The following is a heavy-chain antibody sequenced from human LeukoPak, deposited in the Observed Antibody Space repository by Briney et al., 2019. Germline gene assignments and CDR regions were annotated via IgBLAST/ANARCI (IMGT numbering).Heavy chain of an antibody. J-gene: IGHJ4*02. CDR3: ARDRGFRESYFDY. D-gene: IGHD3-10*01. Sequence: SETLSLTCTVSGGSISSSSYYWGWIRQPPGKGLEWIGSIYYSGSTYYNPSLKSRVTISVDTSKNQFSPKLSSVTAADTAVYYCARDRGFRESYFDYWGQGTLVTVSS. V-gene: IGHV4-39*07. CDR1: GGSISSSSYY. CDR2: IYYSGST.